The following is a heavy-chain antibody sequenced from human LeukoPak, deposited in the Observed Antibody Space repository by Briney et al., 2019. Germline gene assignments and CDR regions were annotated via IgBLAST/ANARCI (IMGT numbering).Heavy chain of an antibody. Sequence: SETLSLTCTVSGGSISSYYWSWIRQPPGKGLEWIGYIYYSGSTNYNPSLKSRVTISVDTSKNQFSLKLSSVTAADTAVYYCARRLLAAADAFDIWGQGTMVTVSS. D-gene: IGHD6-13*01. CDR3: ARRLLAAADAFDI. CDR1: GGSISSYY. V-gene: IGHV4-59*01. J-gene: IGHJ3*02. CDR2: IYYSGST.